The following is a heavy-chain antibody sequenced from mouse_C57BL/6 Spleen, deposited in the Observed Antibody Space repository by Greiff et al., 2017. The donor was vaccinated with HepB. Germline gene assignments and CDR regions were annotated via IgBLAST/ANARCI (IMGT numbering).Heavy chain of an antibody. CDR3: ASRRSYSYYFDY. J-gene: IGHJ2*01. CDR1: GYAFSSSW. D-gene: IGHD2-12*01. V-gene: IGHV1-82*01. Sequence: QVQLQQSGPELVKPGASVKISCKASGYAFSSSWMNWVKQRPGKGLEWIGRIYPGDGDTNYNGKFKGKATLSADKSSSTAYMQLSSLTSEDSAVYFCASRRSYSYYFDYWGQGTTLTVSS. CDR2: IYPGDGDT.